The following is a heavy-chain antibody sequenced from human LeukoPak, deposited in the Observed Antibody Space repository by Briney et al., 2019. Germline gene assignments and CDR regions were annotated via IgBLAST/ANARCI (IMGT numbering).Heavy chain of an antibody. V-gene: IGHV3-33*01. J-gene: IGHJ4*02. CDR3: ARDGGYHSSGPFDY. CDR1: GFTFSSHG. CDR2: IWYDGSDE. D-gene: IGHD3-22*01. Sequence: GGSLILSCAASGFTFSSHGMHWVRQAPGKGLEWVSIIWYDGSDEYYADSVKGRFTISRDNSKNTLYLQMNSLRAEDTAVYYCARDGGYHSSGPFDYWGQGTLVTVSS.